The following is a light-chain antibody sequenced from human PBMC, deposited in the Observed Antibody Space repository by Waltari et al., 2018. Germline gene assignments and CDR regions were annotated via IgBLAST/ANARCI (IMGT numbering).Light chain of an antibody. CDR2: GAS. CDR1: QSVSTN. Sequence: EIVMTQPPATLSLSPGERATLSCRASQSVSTNLAWYQQKPGQAPRLLIYGASTRATGIPARFSGSGSGTEFTLTISSLQSEDFAVYYCQQYNDWSFGQGTKLEIK. CDR3: QQYNDWS. J-gene: IGKJ2*01. V-gene: IGKV3-15*01.